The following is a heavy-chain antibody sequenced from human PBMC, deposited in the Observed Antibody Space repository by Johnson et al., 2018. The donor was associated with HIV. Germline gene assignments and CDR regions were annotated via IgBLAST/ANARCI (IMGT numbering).Heavy chain of an antibody. D-gene: IGHD3/OR15-3a*01. V-gene: IGHV3-9*01. CDR2: ISWNSGSI. CDR1: GFTFDDYA. CDR3: VKDIRADWTDAFDI. J-gene: IGHJ3*02. Sequence: VQLVESGGGLVQPGRSLRLSCAASGFTFDDYAMHWVRQAPGKGLEWVSGISWNSGSIGYADSVKGRFTIYRDNAKNSLYLQMNSLRAEDTALYYCVKDIRADWTDAFDIWGQGKMVTVSS.